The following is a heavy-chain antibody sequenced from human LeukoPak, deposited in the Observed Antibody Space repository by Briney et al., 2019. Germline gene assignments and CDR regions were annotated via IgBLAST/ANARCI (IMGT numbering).Heavy chain of an antibody. V-gene: IGHV1-8*03. CDR3: ARGGVVVAATHYYFDY. Sequence: ASVKVSCKASGYTFTSYDINWVRQATGQGLEWMGWMNPNSGNTGYAQKFQGRVTITRNTSISTAYMELSSLGSEDTAVYYCARGGVVVAATHYYFDYWGQGTLVTVSS. D-gene: IGHD2-15*01. J-gene: IGHJ4*02. CDR2: MNPNSGNT. CDR1: GYTFTSYD.